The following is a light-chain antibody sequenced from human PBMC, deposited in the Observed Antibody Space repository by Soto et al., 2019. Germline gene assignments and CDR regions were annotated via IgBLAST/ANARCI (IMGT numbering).Light chain of an antibody. J-gene: IGKJ4*01. CDR3: QHYGTSPLT. CDR2: GAS. CDR1: QSVSSSY. Sequence: EIVLTQSPGTLSLSPGERATLSCRASQSVSSSYLAWYQQKAGQAPRPLVYGASSRATGIPDRFSGSGSGTDFTLTISRLEPEDFAVYYCQHYGTSPLTFGGGTKVEIK. V-gene: IGKV3-20*01.